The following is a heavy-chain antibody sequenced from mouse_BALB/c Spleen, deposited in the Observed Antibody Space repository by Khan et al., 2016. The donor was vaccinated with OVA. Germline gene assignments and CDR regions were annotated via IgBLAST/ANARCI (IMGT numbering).Heavy chain of an antibody. D-gene: IGHD2-12*01. CDR1: RFTISSYG. Sequence: EVELVEPGGGIVPPGLSPKRSCAASRFTISSYGTSSPRQTPDKRLELVATIDSNGGSTDYPERVKRRFTIPGDNAKNALYLQMRSLKSEDTAMYYCARSAIWGQGTTLTVSS. CDR3: ARSAI. V-gene: IGHV5-6-3*01. CDR2: IDSNGGST. J-gene: IGHJ2*01.